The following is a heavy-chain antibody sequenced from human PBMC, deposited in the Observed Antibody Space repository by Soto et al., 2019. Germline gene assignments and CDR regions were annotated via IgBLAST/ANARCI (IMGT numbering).Heavy chain of an antibody. D-gene: IGHD2-2*01. J-gene: IGHJ6*04. V-gene: IGHV1-46*01. CDR2: INSSGGST. CDR3: GRGGKYCISTSCPYYYYGRDV. CDR1: GYTFTSYY. Sequence: ASVKVSCKASGYTFTSYYMHWVRQAPGQGLEWMGIINSSGGSTSYAQNFQGRVTMPRDTSTSTFYLELSSLSFEDTAVYYCGRGGKYCISTSCPYYYYGRDVWGKGTTVTV.